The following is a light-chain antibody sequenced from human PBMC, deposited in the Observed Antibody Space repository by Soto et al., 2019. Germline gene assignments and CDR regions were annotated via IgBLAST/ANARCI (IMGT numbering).Light chain of an antibody. V-gene: IGLV2-11*01. Sequence: QSVLTQPRSVSGSPGQSVTISCTGTSSVVGGYNYVSWYQHHPGKAPKLMIYDVSQRPSGVPDRFSGSKSGNTASLTISGPQAEDEADYCGCPDARIYTYVFATGTKVAVL. CDR1: SSVVGGYNY. J-gene: IGLJ1*01. CDR3: CPDARIYTYV. CDR2: DVS.